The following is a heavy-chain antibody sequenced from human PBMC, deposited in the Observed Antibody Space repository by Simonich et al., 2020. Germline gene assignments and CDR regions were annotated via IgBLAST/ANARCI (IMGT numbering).Heavy chain of an antibody. CDR1: GGSFSGYY. D-gene: IGHD6-13*01. CDR2: INHSERT. V-gene: IGHV4-34*01. Sequence: QVQLQQWGAGLLKPSETLSLTCAVYGGSFSGYYWSWIRQPPGKGLKWIGEINHSERTNYNPSPKSRVTISVDTSKNQFSLKLSSVTAADTAVYYCARGLRVAAAGTAFQHWGQGTLVTVSS. J-gene: IGHJ1*01. CDR3: ARGLRVAAAGTAFQH.